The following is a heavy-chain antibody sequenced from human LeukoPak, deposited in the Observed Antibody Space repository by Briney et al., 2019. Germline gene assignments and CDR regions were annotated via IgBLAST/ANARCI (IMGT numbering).Heavy chain of an antibody. D-gene: IGHD3-16*01. Sequence: ASVEVSCKASGYTFTSYYMHWVRQAPGQGLEWMGIINPSGGSTSYAQKFQGRVTMTRDTSTSTVYMELSSLRSEDTAVYYCARDFGTFHGMDVWGQGTTVTVSS. CDR1: GYTFTSYY. J-gene: IGHJ6*02. CDR3: ARDFGTFHGMDV. V-gene: IGHV1-46*01. CDR2: INPSGGST.